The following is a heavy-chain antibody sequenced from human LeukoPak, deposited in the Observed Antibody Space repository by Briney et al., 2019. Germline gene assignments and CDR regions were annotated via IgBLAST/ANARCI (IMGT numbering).Heavy chain of an antibody. D-gene: IGHD3-16*01. Sequence: GGSLRLSCAASRFTFSNYWMTWVRQGPGRGLEWVANIKPDGSGKNYVDSVKGRFTISRDNAKNSLHLQMNSLRVEDTAVYYCSSQAAVLDLDYRSQGTLVTVFS. J-gene: IGHJ4*02. CDR3: SSQAAVLDLDY. CDR1: RFTFSNYW. V-gene: IGHV3-7*03. CDR2: IKPDGSGK.